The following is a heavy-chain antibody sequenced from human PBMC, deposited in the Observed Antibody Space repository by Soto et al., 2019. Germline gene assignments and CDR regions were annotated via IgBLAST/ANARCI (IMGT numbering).Heavy chain of an antibody. Sequence: PGGSLRLSCAASGFTFSSYGMHWVRQAPGKGLESVAVIWYDGSNKYYADSVKGRFTISRDNSKNTLYLQMNSLRAEDTAVYYCARDRFSCSSTSCSHYYYYGMDVWGQGTTVTVSS. CDR2: IWYDGSNK. CDR3: ARDRFSCSSTSCSHYYYYGMDV. D-gene: IGHD2-2*01. CDR1: GFTFSSYG. V-gene: IGHV3-33*01. J-gene: IGHJ6*02.